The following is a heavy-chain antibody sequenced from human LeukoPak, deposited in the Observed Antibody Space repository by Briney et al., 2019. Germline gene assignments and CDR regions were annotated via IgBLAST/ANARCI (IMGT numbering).Heavy chain of an antibody. CDR2: IKSKTDGGTT. Sequence: PGGSLRLSCAASGFTFSNAWMSWVRQAPGKGLEWVGRIKSKTDGGTTDYVAPVKGRFTISRDDSKNTLYLQMNSLKTEDTAVYYCTTDLSVYSSGWYYYYGMDVWGKGTTVTVSS. CDR1: GFTFSNAW. J-gene: IGHJ6*04. D-gene: IGHD6-19*01. V-gene: IGHV3-15*01. CDR3: TTDLSVYSSGWYYYYGMDV.